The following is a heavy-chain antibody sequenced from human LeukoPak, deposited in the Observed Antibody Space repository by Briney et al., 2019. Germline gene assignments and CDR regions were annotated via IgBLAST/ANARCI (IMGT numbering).Heavy chain of an antibody. Sequence: GASVKVSCKASGGTVSNYAIGWVRQAPGQGLEWMGGIIPIFGTTNYAQKFQGRVTIITDESTSTAYMELSSLRSEDTAVYYCARGYYYDTSGYPYDAFDIWGQGTMVTVSS. V-gene: IGHV1-69*05. CDR2: IIPIFGTT. CDR3: ARGYYYDTSGYPYDAFDI. CDR1: GGTVSNYA. D-gene: IGHD3-22*01. J-gene: IGHJ3*02.